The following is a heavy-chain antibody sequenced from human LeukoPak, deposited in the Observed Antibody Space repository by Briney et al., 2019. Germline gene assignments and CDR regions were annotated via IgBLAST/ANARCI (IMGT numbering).Heavy chain of an antibody. Sequence: ASVKVSCKASGYTFTSYGISWVRQAPGQGLEWMGWISAYNGNTNYAQKLQGRVTMTTDTSTSTAYMELRSLRSDDTAVYYCARSSPGYSSGWYYDYWGQGTLVTVSS. CDR2: ISAYNGNT. CDR1: GYTFTSYG. J-gene: IGHJ4*02. V-gene: IGHV1-18*04. CDR3: ARSSPGYSSGWYYDY. D-gene: IGHD6-19*01.